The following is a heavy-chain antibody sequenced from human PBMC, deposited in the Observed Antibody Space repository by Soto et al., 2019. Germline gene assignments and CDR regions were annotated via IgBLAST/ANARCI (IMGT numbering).Heavy chain of an antibody. J-gene: IGHJ5*02. V-gene: IGHV1-3*04. CDR3: ARAISGYVT. D-gene: IGHD5-12*01. Sequence: ASVKVSCKASGITSTTYAIHWVRQAPGQGLEWMGWINTGNGNTRYSQRFLGRVSLTTDTSASTASMNLSSLTSEDTAVYYCARAISGYVTWGQGTLVTVSS. CDR1: GITSTTYA. CDR2: INTGNGNT.